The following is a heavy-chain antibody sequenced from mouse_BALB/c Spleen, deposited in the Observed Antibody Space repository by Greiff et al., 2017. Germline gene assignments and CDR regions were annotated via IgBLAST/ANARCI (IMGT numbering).Heavy chain of an antibody. CDR1: GFTFTDYY. Sequence: EVKVVESGGGLVQPGGSLRLSCETSGFTFTDYYMSWVRQPPGKALEWLGFIRNKANGYTTEYSASVKGRFTISRDNSQSILYLKMNTLRAEDSAAYYCARDSYGSSGSYAMDYWGQGTSVTVSS. V-gene: IGHV7-3*02. J-gene: IGHJ4*01. CDR2: IRNKANGYTT. CDR3: ARDSYGSSGSYAMDY. D-gene: IGHD1-1*01.